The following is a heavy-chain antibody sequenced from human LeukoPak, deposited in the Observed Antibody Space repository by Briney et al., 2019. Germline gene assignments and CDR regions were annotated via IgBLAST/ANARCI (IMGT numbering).Heavy chain of an antibody. J-gene: IGHJ4*02. V-gene: IGHV3-33*01. CDR1: GFTFSSYG. D-gene: IGHD5-18*01. CDR2: IWYDGSNK. Sequence: GGSLRLSCAASGFTFSSYGMHWVRQAPGKGLEWVAVIWYDGSNKYYADSVKGRFTISRDNSKNTLYLQMNSLRAEDTAVYYCARGQDTAMVTFYLDYWGQGTLVTVSS. CDR3: ARGQDTAMVTFYLDY.